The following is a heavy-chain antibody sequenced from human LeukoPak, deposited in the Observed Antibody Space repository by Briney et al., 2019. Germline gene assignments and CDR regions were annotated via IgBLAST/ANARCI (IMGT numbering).Heavy chain of an antibody. J-gene: IGHJ3*02. V-gene: IGHV1-18*01. CDR3: ARDTHDYGDYVRAFDI. D-gene: IGHD4-17*01. CDR1: GYTFTSYG. CDR2: ISAYNGNT. Sequence: ASVKVSCKASGYTFTSYGISWVRQAPGQGLDWMGWISAYNGNTNYAQKLQGRVTMTTDTSTSTAYMELRSLRSDDTAVYYCARDTHDYGDYVRAFDIWGQGTMVTVSS.